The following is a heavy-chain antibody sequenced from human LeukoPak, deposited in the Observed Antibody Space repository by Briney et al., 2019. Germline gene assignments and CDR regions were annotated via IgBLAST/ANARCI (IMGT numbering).Heavy chain of an antibody. V-gene: IGHV4-59*08. J-gene: IGHJ5*02. CDR1: GGSFGTYY. Sequence: SETLSLTCTVSGGSFGTYYWSWIRQPPGKGLEWIGDIYYSGSTNYNPSLKSRVTMSVDTSKNQLSLKLSSVTAADTAVYYCARQVTAAAGTNWFDPWGQGTLVTVSS. CDR3: ARQVTAAAGTNWFDP. CDR2: IYYSGST. D-gene: IGHD6-13*01.